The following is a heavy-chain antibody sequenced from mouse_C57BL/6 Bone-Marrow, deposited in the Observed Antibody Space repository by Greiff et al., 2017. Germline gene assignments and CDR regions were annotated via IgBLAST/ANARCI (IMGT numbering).Heavy chain of an antibody. D-gene: IGHD2-1*01. V-gene: IGHV1-47*01. CDR2: FHPYNDDT. CDR3: ARGGNYGGYYLDY. J-gene: IGHJ2*01. Sequence: VQLQESGAELVKPGASVKMSCKASGYTFTTYPIEWMKQNHGQSLEWIGNFHPYNDDTKYNEKFKGKATLTVEKSSSTVYLELSRLTSDDSAVYYCARGGNYGGYYLDYWGQGTTLTVSS. CDR1: GYTFTTYP.